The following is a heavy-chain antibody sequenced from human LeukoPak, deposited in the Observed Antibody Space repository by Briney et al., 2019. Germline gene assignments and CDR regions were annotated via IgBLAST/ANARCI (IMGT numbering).Heavy chain of an antibody. CDR1: GFTFDDYA. D-gene: IGHD6-19*01. J-gene: IGHJ4*02. CDR3: AKVGGTAVDLYYFDY. V-gene: IGHV3-9*01. Sequence: GGSLRLSCAASGFTFDDYAMHWVRQAPGKGLEWVSGISWNSGSIGYADSVKGRFTISRDNAKNSLYLQMNSLRVEDTALYYCAKVGGTAVDLYYFDYWGQGTLVTVSS. CDR2: ISWNSGSI.